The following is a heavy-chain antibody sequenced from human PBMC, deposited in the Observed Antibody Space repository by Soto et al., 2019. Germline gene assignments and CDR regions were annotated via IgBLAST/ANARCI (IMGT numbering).Heavy chain of an antibody. J-gene: IGHJ6*04. CDR3: ARDDVLCDGGRCYGVPLDV. CDR2: IQSGGPT. Sequence: GWSMRLSCAASGFPVCSKDMSGVRQAPGKGLEWVSLIQSGGPTYYADSVKGRFTISRDTSENTLHLQMDSLRAEDTAVYYCARDDVLCDGGRCYGVPLDVRGKGTTVTVSS. D-gene: IGHD2-15*01. V-gene: IGHV3-66*01. CDR1: GFPVCSKD.